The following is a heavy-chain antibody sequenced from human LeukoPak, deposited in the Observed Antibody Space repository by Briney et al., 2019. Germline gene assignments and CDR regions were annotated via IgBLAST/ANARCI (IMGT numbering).Heavy chain of an antibody. V-gene: IGHV3-23*01. Sequence: GGSLRLSCAASGFTFRNYTMTWVRQAPGKRLEWVSAISGSGGSTYYADSVKGRFTISRDNSKNTLYLQMNRLRDEDTALFYCAKEVKDTGYYHLDNWGQGTLVTVSS. CDR3: AKEVKDTGYYHLDN. J-gene: IGHJ4*02. CDR1: GFTFRNYT. CDR2: ISGSGGST. D-gene: IGHD3-3*01.